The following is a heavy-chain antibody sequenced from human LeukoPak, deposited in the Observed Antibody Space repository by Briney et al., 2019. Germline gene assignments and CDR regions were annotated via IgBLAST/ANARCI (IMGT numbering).Heavy chain of an antibody. V-gene: IGHV4-59*01. CDR1: GGFISSYY. Sequence: SETLSLTCTVSGGFISSYYWSWIRQPPGKGLERIGYIYYSGSTNYNPSLKSRVTISVDTSKNQFSLKLSSVTAADTALYYGARAIPSGWFDYWGQGTLVTASS. CDR3: ARAIPSGWFDY. D-gene: IGHD6-19*01. CDR2: IYYSGST. J-gene: IGHJ4*01.